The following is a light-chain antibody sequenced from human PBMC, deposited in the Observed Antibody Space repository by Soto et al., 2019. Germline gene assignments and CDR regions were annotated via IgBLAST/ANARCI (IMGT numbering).Light chain of an antibody. CDR2: GNI. V-gene: IGLV1-40*01. J-gene: IGLJ2*01. CDR3: QSYDNNLVV. Sequence: QSVLTQPPSVSGAPGQRVTISCTGRSSNIGAGYDVHWYRQLPVTAPTVLIYGNINRPSGVPDRFSASKSGTSASLAITGLQAEDEADYYCQSYDNNLVVFGGGTKLTVL. CDR1: SSNIGAGYD.